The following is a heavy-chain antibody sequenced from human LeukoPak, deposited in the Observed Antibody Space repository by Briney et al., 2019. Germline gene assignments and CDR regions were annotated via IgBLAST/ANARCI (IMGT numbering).Heavy chain of an antibody. D-gene: IGHD2-15*01. CDR3: ARPPDLAAPGY. CDR1: GDSLSSSPYF. CDR2: IYHTGST. J-gene: IGHJ4*02. V-gene: IGHV4-39*01. Sequence: SETLSLTCTVSGDSLSSSPYFWAWIRQPPGQGLEWIGSIYHTGSTYYHASLKSRVTISIDTSQNQFSLILTSVTAADTAMYYCARPPDLAAPGYWGQGTLVTVSS.